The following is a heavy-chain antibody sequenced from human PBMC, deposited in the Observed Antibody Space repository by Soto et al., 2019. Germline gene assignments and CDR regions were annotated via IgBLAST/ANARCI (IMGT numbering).Heavy chain of an antibody. Sequence: ASVKVSCKVSGYTLTEVSIHWVRQAPGNGLEWMGGFDLEDGETIYAQKFQGRVTLTEDTSTDTAYMELSSLRSEDTAVYFCATSVMTMRQEFDYWGQGTLVTVSS. CDR3: ATSVMTMRQEFDY. J-gene: IGHJ4*02. CDR2: FDLEDGET. D-gene: IGHD2-21*02. CDR1: GYTLTEVS. V-gene: IGHV1-24*01.